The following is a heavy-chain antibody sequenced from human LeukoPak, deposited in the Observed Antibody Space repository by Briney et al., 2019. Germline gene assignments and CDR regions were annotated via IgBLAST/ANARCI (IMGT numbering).Heavy chain of an antibody. V-gene: IGHV5-51*01. D-gene: IGHD1/OR15-1a*01. CDR3: ATSESQTRFDF. CDR2: IYPSDSDT. J-gene: IGHJ4*02. CDR1: GYRLTNYW. Sequence: GESLKISCQGSGYRLTNYWIAWVRQMPGKGLEWMGIIYPSDSDTRYSPSFQGQVTISADKSISTVYLQWSSLKASDTAMYYCATSESQTRFDFWGQGTLVTVSS.